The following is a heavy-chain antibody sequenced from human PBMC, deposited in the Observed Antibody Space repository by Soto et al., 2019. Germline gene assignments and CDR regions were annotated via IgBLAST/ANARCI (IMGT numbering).Heavy chain of an antibody. CDR2: FIPVYRTL. V-gene: IGHV1-69*01. Sequence: QVLLVQSGAEVKKPGSSVKISCKASGGSFGNSAINWVRQTPGQGLEWLGGFIPVYRTLNYAQKFQGRVTITADESTGTAYMPLSSLASNDTAVYYCATGVIWIGSFTVDSWGQGTRVTVSS. CDR3: ATGVIWIGSFTVDS. CDR1: GGSFGNSA. D-gene: IGHD3-3*01. J-gene: IGHJ4*02.